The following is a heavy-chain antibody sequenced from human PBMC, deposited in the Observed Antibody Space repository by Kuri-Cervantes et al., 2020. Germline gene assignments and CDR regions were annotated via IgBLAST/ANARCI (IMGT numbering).Heavy chain of an antibody. CDR2: ISSSSSYI. Sequence: GESLKISCAASGFTFSSYSMNWVRQAPGKGLEWVSSISSSSSYIYYADSVKGRFTIPRDNAKNSLYLQMNSLRAEDTAVYYCTKALGWYFDLWGRGTVVTVSS. CDR3: TKALGWYFDL. J-gene: IGHJ2*01. V-gene: IGHV3-21*01. CDR1: GFTFSSYS.